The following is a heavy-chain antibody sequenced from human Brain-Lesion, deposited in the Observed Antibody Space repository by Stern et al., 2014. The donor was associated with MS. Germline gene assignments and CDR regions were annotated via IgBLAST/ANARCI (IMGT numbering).Heavy chain of an antibody. V-gene: IGHV4-4*07. CDR1: GSSISSYY. J-gene: IGHJ5*02. CDR2: IYDSGRT. CDR3: ARSTAVPGTTWFDP. Sequence: VQLVESGPGLVKPSETLSLTCTVSGSSISSYYWSWIRQPAGRGLEWIGRIYDSGRTNYNPSLKSRVTMSVDTSKNQFSLMLSSVTAADTAVYYCARSTAVPGTTWFDPWGQGTLVTVSS. D-gene: IGHD6-19*01.